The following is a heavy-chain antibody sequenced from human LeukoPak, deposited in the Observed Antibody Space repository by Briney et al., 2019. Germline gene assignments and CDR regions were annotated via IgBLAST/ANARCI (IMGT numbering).Heavy chain of an antibody. CDR1: GFSFSSYW. J-gene: IGHJ5*02. D-gene: IGHD2-15*01. CDR3: ARAPLDRYCWDP. Sequence: GGSLRLSCAASGFSFSSYWMHWVRQAPGKGLVWVSRIKSDGSYTSYADSVKGRFTISRDNAKNTLYLEMNSLRAEDTAVYYCARAPLDRYCWDPWGQGTLVTVFS. V-gene: IGHV3-74*01. CDR2: IKSDGSYT.